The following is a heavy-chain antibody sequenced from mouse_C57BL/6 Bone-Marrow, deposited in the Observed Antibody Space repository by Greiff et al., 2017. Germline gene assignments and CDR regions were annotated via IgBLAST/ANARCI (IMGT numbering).Heavy chain of an antibody. V-gene: IGHV1-19*01. J-gene: IGHJ2*01. CDR1: GYTFTDYY. CDR2: INPYNGGT. Sequence: VQLQQSGPVLVKPGASVKMSCKASGYTFTDYYMNWVKQSHGKSLEWIGVINPYNGGTSYNQKFKGKATLTVDTSSSTAYMELNSLTSEDSAVYYCARESVITTVVATDYFDYWGQGTTLTVSS. CDR3: ARESVITTVVATDYFDY. D-gene: IGHD1-1*01.